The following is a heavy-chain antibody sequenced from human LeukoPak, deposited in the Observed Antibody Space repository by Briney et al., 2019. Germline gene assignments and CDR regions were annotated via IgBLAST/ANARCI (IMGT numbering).Heavy chain of an antibody. V-gene: IGHV1-18*01. J-gene: IGHJ4*02. Sequence: ASVKVSCKASGYTLTSYGISWVRQAPGQGLEWMGWISAYNGNTNYAQKLQGRVTMTTDTSTSTAYMELRSLRSDDTAVYYCAAGLRFLEWSPYDYWGQGTLVTVSS. D-gene: IGHD3-3*01. CDR1: GYTLTSYG. CDR3: AAGLRFLEWSPYDY. CDR2: ISAYNGNT.